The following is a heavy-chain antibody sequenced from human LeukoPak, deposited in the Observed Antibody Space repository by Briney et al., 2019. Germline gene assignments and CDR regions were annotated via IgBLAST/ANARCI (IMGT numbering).Heavy chain of an antibody. CDR3: ARVRVVVVVAAIHDWFDP. D-gene: IGHD2-15*01. J-gene: IGHJ5*02. CDR1: GYTFTSYD. Sequence: ASVKVSCKASGYTFTSYDINWVRQATGQGLEWMGWKNPNSGNTGYAQKFQGRVTMTRNTSIGTAYMELSSLRSEDTAVYYCARVRVVVVVAAIHDWFDPWGQGTLVTVSS. V-gene: IGHV1-8*01. CDR2: KNPNSGNT.